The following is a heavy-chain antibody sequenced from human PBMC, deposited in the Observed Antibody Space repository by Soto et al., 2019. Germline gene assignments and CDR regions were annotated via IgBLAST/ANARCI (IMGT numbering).Heavy chain of an antibody. D-gene: IGHD3-3*01. J-gene: IGHJ4*02. CDR3: AKNQDYDFWSGLDY. Sequence: GSLRLSCAASGFTFSSYAMSWVRQAPGKGLEWVSTISGSGGRITYADSVKGRFAISRDNSKNTLHLQMNSLRDEDTALYYCAKNQDYDFWSGLDYWGQGTQVTV. V-gene: IGHV3-23*01. CDR2: ISGSGGRI. CDR1: GFTFSSYA.